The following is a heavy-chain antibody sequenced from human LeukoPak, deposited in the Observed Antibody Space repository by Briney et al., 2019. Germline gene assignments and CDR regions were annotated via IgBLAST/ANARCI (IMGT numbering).Heavy chain of an antibody. J-gene: IGHJ4*02. CDR3: ARVRVGSGSYCDY. CDR1: SGSIISSNW. V-gene: IGHV4-4*02. Sequence: SGTLSLTCAVSSGSIISSNWWSWVRQPPGKGLEWIGQVYHSGSTDYSPSLKSRVTISVDKSKNQFSLKLSSLTAADTAMYYCARVRVGSGSYCDYGGQGPLVTVPP. CDR2: VYHSGST. D-gene: IGHD3-10*01.